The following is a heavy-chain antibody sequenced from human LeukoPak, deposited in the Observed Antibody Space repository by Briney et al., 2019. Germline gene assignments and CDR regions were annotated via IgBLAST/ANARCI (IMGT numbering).Heavy chain of an antibody. V-gene: IGHV3-9*01. CDR2: ISWNSGSL. D-gene: IGHD3-10*01. CDR3: AKDRQYYYGSGSSALDY. CDR1: GFILKDYY. Sequence: GRSLRLSCDTSGFILKDYYMAWGRQAPGEGLEWDSGISWNSGSLGYADSVKGRFTISRDNAKNSLYLQMNSLRAEDTALYYCAKDRQYYYGSGSSALDYWGQGTLVTVSS. J-gene: IGHJ4*02.